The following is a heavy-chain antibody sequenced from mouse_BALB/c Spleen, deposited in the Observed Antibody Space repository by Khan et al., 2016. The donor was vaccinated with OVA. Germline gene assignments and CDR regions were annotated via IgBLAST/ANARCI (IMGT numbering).Heavy chain of an antibody. CDR2: IDPFSGGT. Sequence: MQLEESGPDLMKPGASLKISCKASGYSFTSYYIHWVVQSHGKSLEWIGYIDPFSGGTTYNQNFKGQATFTVDKSSSTAYIHISNLTSEDSAVYYCTRHGDVAWFTYWGQGTLVTVSA. D-gene: IGHD2-13*01. V-gene: IGHV1S135*01. J-gene: IGHJ3*01. CDR3: TRHGDVAWFTY. CDR1: GYSFTSYY.